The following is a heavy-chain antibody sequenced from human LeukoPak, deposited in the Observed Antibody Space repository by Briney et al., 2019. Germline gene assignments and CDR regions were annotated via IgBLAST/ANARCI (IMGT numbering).Heavy chain of an antibody. V-gene: IGHV3-23*01. CDR3: AKQGRDWLRDYYYYMDV. D-gene: IGHD3-9*01. J-gene: IGHJ6*03. CDR2: IGGRGGST. Sequence: GGSLRLSCVASGFTFNTYSMNWVRQAPGKGLEWVSTIGGRGGSTYYADSVKGRFTISRDNSKNTLYLQMNSLRAEDTAVYYCAKQGRDWLRDYYYYMDVWGKGTTVTISS. CDR1: GFTFNTYS.